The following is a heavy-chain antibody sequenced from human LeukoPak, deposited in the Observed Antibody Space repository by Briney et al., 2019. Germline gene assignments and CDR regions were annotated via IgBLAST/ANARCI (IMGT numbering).Heavy chain of an antibody. CDR2: ISWNSGNI. V-gene: IGHV3-9*01. D-gene: IGHD1-26*01. J-gene: IGHJ4*02. Sequence: PGGSLRLSCAASGFTFDDYAMHWVRQAPGKGLEWVSGISWNSGNIGYVDSVKGRFTISRDNAKNSLYLQMNSLRAEDTALYYCVKNIVKGRGVVGATISGFDYWGQGTLVTVSS. CDR1: GFTFDDYA. CDR3: VKNIVKGRGVVGATISGFDY.